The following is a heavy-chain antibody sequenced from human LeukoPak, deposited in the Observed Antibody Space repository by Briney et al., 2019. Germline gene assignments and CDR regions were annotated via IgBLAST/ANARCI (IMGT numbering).Heavy chain of an antibody. CDR1: GGSFSGYY. D-gene: IGHD3-10*01. Sequence: SETLSFTCAVYGGSFSGYYWSWIRQPPGKGLEWIGYIYYSGSTNYNPSLKSRVTISVDTSKNQFSLKLSSVTAADTAVYYCARYYYGSGSYYPYFDYWGQGTLVTVSS. V-gene: IGHV4-59*01. J-gene: IGHJ4*02. CDR3: ARYYYGSGSYYPYFDY. CDR2: IYYSGST.